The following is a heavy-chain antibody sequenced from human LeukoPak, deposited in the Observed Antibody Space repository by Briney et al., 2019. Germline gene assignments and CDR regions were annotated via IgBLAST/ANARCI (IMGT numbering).Heavy chain of an antibody. Sequence: LPGGSLRLSCAASGFTFSSYGMSWVRQAPGKGLEWVSAISGSGGSTYYADSVKGRFTISRDNSKNTLYLQMNSLRAEDTAVYYCAKAAAVVTAIPIDYWGQGTLVTVSS. CDR1: GFTFSSYG. CDR2: ISGSGGST. V-gene: IGHV3-23*01. CDR3: AKAAAVVTAIPIDY. J-gene: IGHJ4*02. D-gene: IGHD2-21*02.